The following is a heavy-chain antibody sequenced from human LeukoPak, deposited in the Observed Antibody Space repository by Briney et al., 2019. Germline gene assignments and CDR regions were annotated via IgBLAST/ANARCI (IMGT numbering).Heavy chain of an antibody. V-gene: IGHV3-30*02. J-gene: IGHJ4*02. CDR3: ARGDSVDY. D-gene: IGHD3-16*01. CDR2: IHFNGTNK. Sequence: QPGGSLRLSCVISGFTLSHFGIHWVRQAPGKGLNWVAFIHFNGTNKNYADSVTGRFTVSRDNSKNTVYLQMSSLRGEDTAVYYCARGDSVDYWGQGTLVAVSA. CDR1: GFTLSHFG.